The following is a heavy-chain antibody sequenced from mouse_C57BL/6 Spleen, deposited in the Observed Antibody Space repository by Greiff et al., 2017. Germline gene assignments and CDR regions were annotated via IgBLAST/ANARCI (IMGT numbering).Heavy chain of an antibody. CDR1: GFTFSSYA. CDR3: ARDWDDWYFDV. Sequence: EVQGVESGGGLVKPGGSLKLSCAASGFTFSSYAMSWVRQTPEKRLEWVATISDGGSYTYYPDNVKGRFTISRDNAKNNLYLQMSHLKSEDTAMYYCARDWDDWYFDVWGTGTTVTVSS. D-gene: IGHD4-1*01. J-gene: IGHJ1*03. CDR2: ISDGGSYT. V-gene: IGHV5-4*01.